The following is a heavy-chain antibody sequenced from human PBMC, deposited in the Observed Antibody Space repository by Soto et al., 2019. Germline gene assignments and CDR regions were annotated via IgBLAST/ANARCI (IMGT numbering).Heavy chain of an antibody. CDR2: IYNSGST. Sequence: QLQLQESGSRLVKPSQTLSLTCAVSGGPISRAGYSRSWIRQAPGKGLEWIGYIYNSGSTFYNPSLKSRITISVDRSKNQLSLQLNAVTAADTAVYYCASSRVVTTYFDYWGQGTLVTVSS. D-gene: IGHD2-21*02. CDR3: ASSRVVTTYFDY. CDR1: GGPISRAGYS. J-gene: IGHJ4*02. V-gene: IGHV4-30-2*01.